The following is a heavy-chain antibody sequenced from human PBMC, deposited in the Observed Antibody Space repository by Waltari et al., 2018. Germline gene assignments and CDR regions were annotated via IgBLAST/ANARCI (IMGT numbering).Heavy chain of an antibody. J-gene: IGHJ4*02. V-gene: IGHV3-15*01. CDR3: TTERDGSHEH. D-gene: IGHD6-19*01. CDR2: IKSKTDGGTI. CDR1: GFTVTNAW. Sequence: EVHLVESGGGLVKPGGSLRLSCSGPGFTVTNAWMIWAGQDPGKGLEWVGLIKSKTDGGTIDYAAPVKGRFTISRDDSKNTLYLQMNSLKTEDTALYYCTTERDGSHEHWGQGTLVTVSS.